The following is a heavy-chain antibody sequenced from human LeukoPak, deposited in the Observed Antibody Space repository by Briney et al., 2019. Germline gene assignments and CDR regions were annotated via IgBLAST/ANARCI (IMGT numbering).Heavy chain of an antibody. Sequence: SETLSLTCTVSGGSISSYYWSWIRQPPGKGLEWIGDIYYSGSTNYNPSLKSRVTISVDTSKNQFSLKLSSVTAADTAVYYCAREMVGERGWFDPWGQGTLVTVSS. CDR3: AREMVGERGWFDP. V-gene: IGHV4-59*01. CDR2: IYYSGST. CDR1: GGSISSYY. J-gene: IGHJ5*02. D-gene: IGHD2-15*01.